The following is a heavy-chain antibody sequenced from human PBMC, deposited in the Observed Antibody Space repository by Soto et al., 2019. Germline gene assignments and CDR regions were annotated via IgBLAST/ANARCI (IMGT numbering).Heavy chain of an antibody. V-gene: IGHV4-34*01. CDR2: INHSGST. J-gene: IGHJ6*03. D-gene: IGHD6-6*01. Sequence: QVQLQQWGAGLLKPSETLSLTCAVYGGSFSGYYWSWIRQPPGKGLEWIGEINHSGSTNYNPSLKSRVTISVDTSKNQFSLKLSSVTAADTAVYYCARGLIAARPKLSYDYYMDVWGKGTTVTVSS. CDR3: ARGLIAARPKLSYDYYMDV. CDR1: GGSFSGYY.